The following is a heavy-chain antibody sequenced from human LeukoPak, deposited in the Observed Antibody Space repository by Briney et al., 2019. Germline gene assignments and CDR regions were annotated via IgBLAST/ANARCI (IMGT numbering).Heavy chain of an antibody. V-gene: IGHV3-7*01. CDR3: ARDTYRFYDY. Sequence: GGSLRLFSSASWFTFCKYWMSWGRLAPGEGVEWVASIKEDGSDKYYVDSVKGRFTISRDNAKNSLYLQMNGLRAEDTAVYYCARDTYRFYDYWGQGTLVTVSS. CDR2: IKEDGSDK. J-gene: IGHJ4*02. CDR1: WFTFCKYW.